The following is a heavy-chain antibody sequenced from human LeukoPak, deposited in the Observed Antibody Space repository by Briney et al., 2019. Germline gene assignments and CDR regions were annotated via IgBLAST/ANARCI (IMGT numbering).Heavy chain of an antibody. D-gene: IGHD1-26*01. V-gene: IGHV4-39*07. CDR3: ARAVGGSYGIGNWFDP. CDR1: GGSISSSSYY. J-gene: IGHJ5*02. CDR2: IYYSGST. Sequence: KSSETLSLTCTVSGGSISSSSYYWGWIRQPPGKGLEWIGSIYYSGSTYYNPSLKSRVTISVDTSKNQFSLKLSSVTAADTAVYYCARAVGGSYGIGNWFDPWGQGTLVTVSS.